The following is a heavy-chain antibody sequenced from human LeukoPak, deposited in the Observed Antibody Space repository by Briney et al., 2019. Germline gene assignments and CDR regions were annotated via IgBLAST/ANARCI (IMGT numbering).Heavy chain of an antibody. CDR2: MNPNSGNT. CDR3: ARVNMVRGVIIDYYYYYGMDV. J-gene: IGHJ6*02. D-gene: IGHD3-10*01. CDR1: GYTFTSYA. V-gene: IGHV1-8*02. Sequence: ASVKVSCKASGYTFTSYAMHWVRQATGQGLEWMGWMNPNSGNTGCAQKFQGRVTMTRNTSISTAYMELSSLRSEDTAVYYCARVNMVRGVIIDYYYYYGMDVWGQGTTVTVSS.